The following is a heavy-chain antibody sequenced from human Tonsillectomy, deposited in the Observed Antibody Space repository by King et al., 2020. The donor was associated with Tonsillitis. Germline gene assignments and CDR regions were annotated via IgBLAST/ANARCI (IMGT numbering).Heavy chain of an antibody. CDR2: IYYSGST. J-gene: IGHJ4*02. D-gene: IGHD3-16*01. V-gene: IGHV4-59*08. Sequence: QLQESGPGLVKPSETLSLTCTVSGGSISSYYWSWIRQPPGKGLEWIGYIYYSGSTNYNPSLKSRVTISVDTSKNQFSLKLSSVTAADTAVYYCARWGASESPYYFDYWGQGTLVTVSS. CDR1: GGSISSYY. CDR3: ARWGASESPYYFDY.